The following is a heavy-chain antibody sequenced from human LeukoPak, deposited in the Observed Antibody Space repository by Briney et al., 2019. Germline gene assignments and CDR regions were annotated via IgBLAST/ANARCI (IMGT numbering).Heavy chain of an antibody. V-gene: IGHV4-34*01. CDR3: ARQVLRRPGYSSGWYSNARAFDY. Sequence: SETLSLTCAVYGGSFSGYYWSWIRQPPGKGLEWSGEINHSGSTNYNPSLKSRVTILVDTSKNQFSLKLSSVTAAHTAVYYCARQVLRRPGYSSGWYSNARAFDYWGQGTLVTVSS. J-gene: IGHJ4*02. D-gene: IGHD6-19*01. CDR1: GGSFSGYY. CDR2: INHSGST.